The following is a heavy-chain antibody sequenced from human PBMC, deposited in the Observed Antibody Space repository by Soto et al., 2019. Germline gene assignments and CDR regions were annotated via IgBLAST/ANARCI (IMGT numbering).Heavy chain of an antibody. CDR2: ISYDGSNK. CDR1: GFTLSSYG. V-gene: IGHV3-30*18. CDR3: AKDRAPWIAVVYYFDY. D-gene: IGHD3-22*01. Sequence: QVQLVESGGGVVQPGRSLRLSCAASGFTLSSYGMHWVRQAPGKGLEWVAVISYDGSNKYYADSVKGRFTISRDNSKNTLYLQMNSLRAEDTAVYYCAKDRAPWIAVVYYFDYWGQGTLVTVSS. J-gene: IGHJ4*02.